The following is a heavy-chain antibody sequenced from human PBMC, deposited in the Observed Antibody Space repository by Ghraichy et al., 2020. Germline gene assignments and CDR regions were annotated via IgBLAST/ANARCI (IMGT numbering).Heavy chain of an antibody. Sequence: ASVKVSCKASGYTFTGYYMHWVRQAPGQGLEWMGWINPNSGGTNYAQKFQGRVTMTRDTSISTAYMELSRLRSDDTAVYYCARGGNYDSSGYYLAYYFDYWGQGTLVTVSS. CDR1: GYTFTGYY. J-gene: IGHJ4*02. CDR3: ARGGNYDSSGYYLAYYFDY. D-gene: IGHD3-22*01. CDR2: INPNSGGT. V-gene: IGHV1-2*02.